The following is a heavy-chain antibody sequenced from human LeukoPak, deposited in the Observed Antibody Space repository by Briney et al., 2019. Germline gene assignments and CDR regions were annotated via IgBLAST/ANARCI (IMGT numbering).Heavy chain of an antibody. D-gene: IGHD6-19*01. CDR3: ATEVIIAVTGNDY. Sequence: GGSLRLSCAASGFTFSNVWMNWVRQAPGKGLEWVGRIRSKTHGETIDYAAPVRGRFTISRDDLKNTLYLQLNSLKTEDTAVYYCATEVIIAVTGNDYWGQGSLVTVSS. V-gene: IGHV3-15*07. CDR2: IRSKTHGETI. CDR1: GFTFSNVW. J-gene: IGHJ4*02.